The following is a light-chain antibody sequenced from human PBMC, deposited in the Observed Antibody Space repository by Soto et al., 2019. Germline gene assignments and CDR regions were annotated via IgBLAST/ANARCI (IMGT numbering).Light chain of an antibody. V-gene: IGLV2-14*02. CDR2: EGS. J-gene: IGLJ1*01. CDR3: NSYTSASTYV. CDR1: SSDVGSYNL. Sequence: QSALTQPASVSGSPGQSITISCTGTSSDVGSYNLVSWYQQHPGKAPKLMIYEGSKRPSGVSNRFSGSKSGNTASLTISGLQAEDEADYYCNSYTSASTYVFGTGTQLTVL.